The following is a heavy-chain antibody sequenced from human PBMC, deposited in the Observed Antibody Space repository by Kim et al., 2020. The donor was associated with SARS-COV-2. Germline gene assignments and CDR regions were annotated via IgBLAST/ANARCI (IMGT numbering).Heavy chain of an antibody. CDR2: ISGSGGST. V-gene: IGHV3-23*01. J-gene: IGHJ5*02. D-gene: IGHD3-10*01. CDR1: GFTFSSYA. Sequence: GGSLRLSCAASGFTFSSYAMSWFRQSPGKGLEWVSAISGSGGSTYYADSVKGRFTISRDNSKNTLYLQMNSLRAEDTAVYYCASGGYYNWFDPWGQGTLVTVSS. CDR3: ASGGYYNWFDP.